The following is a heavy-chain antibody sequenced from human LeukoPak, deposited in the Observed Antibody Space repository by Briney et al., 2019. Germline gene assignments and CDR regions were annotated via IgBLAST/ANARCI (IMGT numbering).Heavy chain of an antibody. CDR1: GVSISNSSYY. CDR2: IYYSGST. CDR3: ARQEDGYNPFDY. J-gene: IGHJ4*02. D-gene: IGHD5-24*01. V-gene: IGHV4-39*01. Sequence: SETLSLTCIVSGVSISNSSYYWGWIRQPPGKGLEWIGSIYYSGSTYYNPSLKSRVTISVDTSKNQFSLKLSSVTAADTAVYYCARQEDGYNPFDYWGQGTLVTVSS.